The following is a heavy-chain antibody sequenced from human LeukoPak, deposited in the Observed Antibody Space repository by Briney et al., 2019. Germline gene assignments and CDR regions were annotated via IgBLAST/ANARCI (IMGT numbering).Heavy chain of an antibody. CDR3: AKKSAPNGGIYGYNSY. D-gene: IGHD5-12*01. V-gene: IGHV3-23*01. J-gene: IGHJ4*02. CDR2: ISGSGGST. CDR1: GFTFSSYA. Sequence: GGSLRLSCAASGFTFSSYAMSWVRQAPGKGLEGVSAISGSGGSTYYADSVKGRFTISRDNSKNTLYLQMNSLRAEDTAVYYCAKKSAPNGGIYGYNSYWGQGTLVTVSS.